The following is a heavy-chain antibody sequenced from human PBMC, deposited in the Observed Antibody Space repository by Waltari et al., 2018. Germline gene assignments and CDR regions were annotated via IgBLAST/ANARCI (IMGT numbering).Heavy chain of an antibody. Sequence: EVQLLESGGGLVQPGGSLRLSCAASGFTFSSYAMSWVRQAPGKGLEWVSVIYSGGSTYYADSVKGRFTISRDNSKNTLYLQMNSLRAEDTAVYYCAKCYGSGSCDAFDIWGQGTMVTVSS. CDR3: AKCYGSGSCDAFDI. CDR1: GFTFSSYA. CDR2: IYSGGST. D-gene: IGHD3-10*01. J-gene: IGHJ3*02. V-gene: IGHV3-23*03.